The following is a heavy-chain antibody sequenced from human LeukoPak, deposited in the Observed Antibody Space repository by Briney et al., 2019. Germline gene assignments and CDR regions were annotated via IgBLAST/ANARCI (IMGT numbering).Heavy chain of an antibody. CDR2: IYTSGST. J-gene: IGHJ3*02. CDR1: GGSISSYY. Sequence: SETLSLTCTVSGGSISSYYWSWIRQPPGKGLEWIGYIYTSGSTNYNPSLKSRVTISVDTSKNQFSLKLSSVTAADTAVYYCARHRANTELTNDAFDIWGQGTMVTVSS. CDR3: ARHRANTELTNDAFDI. V-gene: IGHV4-4*09. D-gene: IGHD4/OR15-4a*01.